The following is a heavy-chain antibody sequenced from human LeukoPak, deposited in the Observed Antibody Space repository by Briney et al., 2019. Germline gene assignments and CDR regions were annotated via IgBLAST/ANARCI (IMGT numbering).Heavy chain of an antibody. J-gene: IGHJ4*02. CDR1: GFTFSSYA. CDR2: ISGSGGST. CDR3: AKVDYGDYWYYFDY. D-gene: IGHD4-17*01. Sequence: TGGSLRLSCAASGFTFSSYAMSWVRQAPGKGLEWVSAISGSGGSTYYADSVKGRSTISRDNSKNTLYLQMNSLRAEDTAVYYCAKVDYGDYWYYFDYWGQGTLVTVSS. V-gene: IGHV3-23*01.